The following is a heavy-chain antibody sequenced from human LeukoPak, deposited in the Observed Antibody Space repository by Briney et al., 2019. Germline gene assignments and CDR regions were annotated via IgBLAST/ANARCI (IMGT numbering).Heavy chain of an antibody. CDR1: GLTFSSSG. D-gene: IGHD1-26*01. Sequence: GGSLRLSCAASGLTFSSSGMHWVRQAPGKGLGWVAFIRYDETNKHYADSVKGRFTISRDNSKNTLYLQMNSLRSEDTAVYYCAKGVYGGSSGGFYFDYWGQGALVTVSS. J-gene: IGHJ4*02. CDR3: AKGVYGGSSGGFYFDY. V-gene: IGHV3-30*02. CDR2: IRYDETNK.